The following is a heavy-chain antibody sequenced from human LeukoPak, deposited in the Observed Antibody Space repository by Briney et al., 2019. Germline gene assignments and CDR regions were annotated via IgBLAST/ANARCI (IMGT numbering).Heavy chain of an antibody. V-gene: IGHV1-8*01. CDR3: ARGSYGSGSYYPWAYYYGMDV. CDR1: GYTFTSYD. D-gene: IGHD3-10*01. CDR2: MNPNSGNT. J-gene: IGHJ6*02. Sequence: ASVKVSCKASGYTFTSYDINWVRQAIGQGLEWMGWMNPNSGNTGYAQKFQGRVTMTRNTSISTAYMELSSLRSEDTAVYYCARGSYGSGSYYPWAYYYGMDVWGQGTTVTVSS.